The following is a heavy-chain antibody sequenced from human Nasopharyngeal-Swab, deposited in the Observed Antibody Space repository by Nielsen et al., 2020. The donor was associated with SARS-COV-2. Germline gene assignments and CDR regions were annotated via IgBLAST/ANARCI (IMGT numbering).Heavy chain of an antibody. V-gene: IGHV4-4*02. D-gene: IGHD3-3*01. CDR2: IFHSGST. CDR1: GGSTSSHNW. J-gene: IGHJ4*02. CDR3: ARNGHYTMDY. Sequence: TWGLPCAVSGGSTSSHNWWGWVRQTPGMGLECIGEIFHSGSTTYNPSLKSRVTISVDKSKNQLSLRLNSVTAADTAVYYCARNGHYTMDYWGQGTLVTVSS.